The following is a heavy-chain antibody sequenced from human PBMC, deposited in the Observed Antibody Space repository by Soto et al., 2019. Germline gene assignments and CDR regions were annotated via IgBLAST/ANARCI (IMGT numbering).Heavy chain of an antibody. CDR1: GFTFSSYW. D-gene: IGHD2-2*01. J-gene: IGHJ3*02. CDR3: ARDLPLDCSSTSCHVAFDI. Sequence: GGSLRLSCAASGFTFSSYWMSWVRQAPGKGLEWVANIKLDGSEKYYVDSVKGRFTISRDNAKNSLYLQMNSLRAEDTAVYYCARDLPLDCSSTSCHVAFDIWGKGTMVPVSS. V-gene: IGHV3-7*05. CDR2: IKLDGSEK.